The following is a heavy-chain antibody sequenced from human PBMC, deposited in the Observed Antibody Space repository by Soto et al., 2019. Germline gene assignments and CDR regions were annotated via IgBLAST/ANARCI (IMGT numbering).Heavy chain of an antibody. D-gene: IGHD6-19*01. J-gene: IGHJ5*02. CDR3: ARDPLYSSGWLNWFDP. Sequence: ASVKVSCKSSGFTFTSYAIHWLRQAPVQRPQWMGWINGGSGNTKYSQDFQGRVTFTRDTFATTAYLELSSLRSEDTAVYYCARDPLYSSGWLNWFDPWGQGTLVTVSS. CDR2: INGGSGNT. CDR1: GFTFTSYA. V-gene: IGHV1-3*01.